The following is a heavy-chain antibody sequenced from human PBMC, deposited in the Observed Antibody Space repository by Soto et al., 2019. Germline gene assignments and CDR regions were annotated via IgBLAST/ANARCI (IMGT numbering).Heavy chain of an antibody. D-gene: IGHD2-15*01. J-gene: IGHJ6*02. CDR3: ARQDSFDV. CDR2: INTGNGGT. CDR1: GYTFTTYG. Sequence: ASVKVSCKASGYTFTTYGIHWVRQAPGQSLEWMGWINTGNGGTAVSQKFRGRVTITRDTVATTVYMEVSSLTTEDTAVYYCARQDSFDVWGQGTTVTVSS. V-gene: IGHV1-3*04.